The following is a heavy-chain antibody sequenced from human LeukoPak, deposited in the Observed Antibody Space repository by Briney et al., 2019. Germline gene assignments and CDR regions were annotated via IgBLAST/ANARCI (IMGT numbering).Heavy chain of an antibody. CDR3: AKAESLYYYYGMDV. Sequence: GGSLRLSCAASGFSFSTYGMHWVRQAPGKGLEWVAVLSYDESNENYTDSVKGRFTISRDNSKNTLYLQMNSLRAEDTAVYYCAKAESLYYYYGMDVWGQGTTVTVSS. CDR2: LSYDESNE. CDR1: GFSFSTYG. V-gene: IGHV3-30*18. J-gene: IGHJ6*02.